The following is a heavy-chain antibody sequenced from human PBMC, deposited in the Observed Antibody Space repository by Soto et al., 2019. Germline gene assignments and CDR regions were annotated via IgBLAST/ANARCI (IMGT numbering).Heavy chain of an antibody. V-gene: IGHV4-31*03. J-gene: IGHJ3*02. CDR1: GGSISSGGYY. CDR2: IYYSGST. Sequence: PSETLSLTCTVSGGSISSGGYYWSWIRQHPGKGLEWIGYIYYSGSTYYNQSLKSRVTISVDTSKNQFSLKLSSVTAADTAVYYCARDRGPYYYDSSGYCAFDIWGQGTMVTVSS. D-gene: IGHD3-22*01. CDR3: ARDRGPYYYDSSGYCAFDI.